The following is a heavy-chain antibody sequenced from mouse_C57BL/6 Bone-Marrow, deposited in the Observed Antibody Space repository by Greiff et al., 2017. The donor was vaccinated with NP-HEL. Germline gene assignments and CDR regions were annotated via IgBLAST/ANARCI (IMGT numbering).Heavy chain of an antibody. D-gene: IGHD1-1*01. CDR2: INPGSGGT. Sequence: QVQLQQSGAELVRPGTSVKVSCKASGYAFTNYLIEWVKQRPGQGLEWIGVINPGSGGTNYNEKFKGKATLTADKSSSTAYMQLSSLTSEDSAFYFCARRDYGSSFFDYWGQGTTLTVSS. CDR1: GYAFTNYL. CDR3: ARRDYGSSFFDY. V-gene: IGHV1-54*01. J-gene: IGHJ2*01.